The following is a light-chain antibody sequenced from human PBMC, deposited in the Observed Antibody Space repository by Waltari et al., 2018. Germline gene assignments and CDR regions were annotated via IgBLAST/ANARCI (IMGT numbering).Light chain of an antibody. CDR3: QSYDNRLSAWV. Sequence: QSALTQPPSVSGAPGQRVTIPCTGSRSHIGADDAVHRHQQLPRTAPKLPIHGNSNRPSGVPDRFSGSKSGTSASLAITGLQAEDEADYYCQSYDNRLSAWVFGGGTKLTVL. J-gene: IGLJ3*02. V-gene: IGLV1-40*01. CDR2: GNS. CDR1: RSHIGADDA.